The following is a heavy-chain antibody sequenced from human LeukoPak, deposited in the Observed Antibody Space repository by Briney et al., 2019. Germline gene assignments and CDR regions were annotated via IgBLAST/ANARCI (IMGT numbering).Heavy chain of an antibody. CDR1: GFTFSSYA. D-gene: IGHD3-3*01. Sequence: PGGSLRLSCAAPGFTFSSYAMSWVRQAPGKGLEWVSAISGSGGSTYYADSVKGRFTISRDNSKNTLYLQMNSLRAEDTAVYYCAKVGGYDFWSGAEMDVWGQGTTVTVSS. J-gene: IGHJ6*02. CDR3: AKVGGYDFWSGAEMDV. CDR2: ISGSGGST. V-gene: IGHV3-23*01.